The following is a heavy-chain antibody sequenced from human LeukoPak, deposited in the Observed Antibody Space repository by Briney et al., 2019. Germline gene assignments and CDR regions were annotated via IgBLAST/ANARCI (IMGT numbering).Heavy chain of an antibody. J-gene: IGHJ6*03. V-gene: IGHV1-2*02. CDR2: INPNSGGT. CDR1: GYTFTGYY. Sequence: GASVKVSCKASGYTFTGYYMHWVRQAPGQGLEWMGWINPNSGGTNYAQKFQGRVTMTRDTSISTAYMELSRLRSDDTAVYYCARDLASGTSKYYYYYMDVWGKGTTVTVSS. D-gene: IGHD5-12*01. CDR3: ARDLASGTSKYYYYYMDV.